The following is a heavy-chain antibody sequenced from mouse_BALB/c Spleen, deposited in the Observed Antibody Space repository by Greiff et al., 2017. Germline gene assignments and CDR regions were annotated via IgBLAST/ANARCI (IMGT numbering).Heavy chain of an antibody. D-gene: IGHD3-1*01. CDR1: GFTFSSYT. V-gene: IGHV5-12-2*01. CDR2: ISNGGGST. CDR3: ARHRGYDYFDY. J-gene: IGHJ2*01. Sequence: DVMLVESGGGLVQPGGSLKLSCAASGFTFSSYTMSWVRQTPEKRLEWVAYISNGGGSTYYPDTVKGRFTISRDNAKNTLYLQMSSLKSEDTAMYYCARHRGYDYFDYWGQGTTLTVSS.